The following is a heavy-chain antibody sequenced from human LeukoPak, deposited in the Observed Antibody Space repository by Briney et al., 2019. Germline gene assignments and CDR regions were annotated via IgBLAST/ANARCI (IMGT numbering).Heavy chain of an antibody. CDR2: IYYSGST. D-gene: IGHD1-7*01. Sequence: SQTLSLTCTVSGGSISSGDYYWSWIRQPPGKGLEWIGYIYYSGSTHYNPSLKSRVTISVDTSKNQFSLKLSSVTAADTAVYYCARVLYPSKITGTTVDYWGQGTLVTVSS. CDR3: ARVLYPSKITGTTVDY. J-gene: IGHJ4*02. CDR1: GGSISSGDYY. V-gene: IGHV4-30-4*01.